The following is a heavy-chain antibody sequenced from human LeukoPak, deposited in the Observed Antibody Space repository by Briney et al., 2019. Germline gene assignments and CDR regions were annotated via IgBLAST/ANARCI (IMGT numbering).Heavy chain of an antibody. D-gene: IGHD5-12*01. CDR3: ARDLSGYDLFDY. CDR2: INPSGGST. Sequence: GASVKVSCKASGYTFTSYYMHWVRQAPGQGLEWMGTINPSGGSTSYAQKFQGRVTMTRDTSTSTVYMELSSLRSEDTAVYYCARDLSGYDLFDYWGQGTLVTVSS. CDR1: GYTFTSYY. V-gene: IGHV1-46*01. J-gene: IGHJ4*02.